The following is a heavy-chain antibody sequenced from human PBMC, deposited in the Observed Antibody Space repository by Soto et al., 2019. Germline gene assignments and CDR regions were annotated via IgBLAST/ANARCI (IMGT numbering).Heavy chain of an antibody. CDR2: IYRTGST. CDR3: ASRDPGTSVDY. CDR1: GGSFTSNNW. V-gene: IGHV4-4*02. Sequence: SKTLSLTCAVSGGSFTSNNWWTWVRQPPGQGLEWIGEIYRTGSTNYNPSLKSRVTISLDKSENQFSLKVTSLTAADTAVYYCASRDPGTSVDYWGQGTLVTVSS. J-gene: IGHJ4*02. D-gene: IGHD1-7*01.